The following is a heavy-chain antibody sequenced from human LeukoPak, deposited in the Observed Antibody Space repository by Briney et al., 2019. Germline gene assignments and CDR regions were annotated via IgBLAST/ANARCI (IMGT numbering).Heavy chain of an antibody. V-gene: IGHV1-8*01. Sequence: GASVKVSCKASGYTFTSYDINWVRQATGQGLEWMGWMNPNSGNTGYAQKFQGRVTMTRNTSISTAYMELSSLRSEDTAVYYCARGPIVVAVAATGYYFDYWGQGTLVTVSS. CDR3: ARGPIVVAVAATGYYFDY. CDR1: GYTFTSYD. CDR2: MNPNSGNT. D-gene: IGHD2-15*01. J-gene: IGHJ4*02.